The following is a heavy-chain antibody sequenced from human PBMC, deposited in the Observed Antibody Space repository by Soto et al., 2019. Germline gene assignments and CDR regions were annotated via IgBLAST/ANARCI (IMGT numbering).Heavy chain of an antibody. CDR2: IAQDGTEI. CDR1: GFTFSNFY. CDR3: ARWSNAMDV. D-gene: IGHD2-15*01. V-gene: IGHV3-7*03. J-gene: IGHJ6*02. Sequence: EVQVVESGGGLVQPGGSLRLSCAASGFTFSNFYMTWVRQAPGKGLDWVAYIAQDGTEIYNVDSVEGRFTISRDNAKSSLYLQMNSLTAEDTALYYCARWSNAMDVWGQGTSVTVSS.